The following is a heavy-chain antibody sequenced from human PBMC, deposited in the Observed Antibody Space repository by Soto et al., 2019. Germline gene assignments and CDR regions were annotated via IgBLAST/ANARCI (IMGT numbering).Heavy chain of an antibody. D-gene: IGHD6-19*01. CDR3: ARGRHWLDY. J-gene: IGHJ4*02. CDR2: IYYSGST. V-gene: IGHV4-39*07. CDR1: GGSISSSSYY. Sequence: SETLSLTCTVSGGSISSSSYYWGWIRQPPGKGLEWIGNIYYSGSTYYNPSLKSRVTISVDTSENQFSLRLSSVTAADTAIYYCARGRHWLDYWGQGTLVTVSS.